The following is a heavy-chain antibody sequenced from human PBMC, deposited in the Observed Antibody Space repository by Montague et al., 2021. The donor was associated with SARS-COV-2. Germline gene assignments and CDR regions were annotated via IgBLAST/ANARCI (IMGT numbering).Heavy chain of an antibody. D-gene: IGHD3-10*01. CDR2: IHHSGST. CDR1: GGSFSGYY. V-gene: IGHV4-34*01. Sequence: SETLSLTCAVYGGSFSGYYWSWIRQPPGKGLEWIGEIHHSGSTNYNPSLKSRVTISVDTSKNQFSPKLGPVTAADTAVYYCARFFGPYYYGLDVWGQGTTVTVSS. J-gene: IGHJ6*02. CDR3: ARFFGPYYYGLDV.